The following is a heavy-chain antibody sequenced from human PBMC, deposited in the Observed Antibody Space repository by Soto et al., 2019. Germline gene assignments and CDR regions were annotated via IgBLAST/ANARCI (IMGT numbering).Heavy chain of an antibody. D-gene: IGHD1-26*01. Sequence: GGSLRLSCAASGFTFSSYGMHWVRQAPGKGLEWVAVIWYDGSNKYYADSVKGRFTISRDNSKNTLYLQMNSLRAEDTAVYYCARVASGSYFRHYYLDYWGQGTLVTVSS. J-gene: IGHJ4*02. V-gene: IGHV3-33*01. CDR1: GFTFSSYG. CDR3: ARVASGSYFRHYYLDY. CDR2: IWYDGSNK.